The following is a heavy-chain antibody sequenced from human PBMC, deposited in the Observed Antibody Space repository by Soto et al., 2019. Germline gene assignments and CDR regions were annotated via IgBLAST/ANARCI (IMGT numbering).Heavy chain of an antibody. J-gene: IGHJ6*02. V-gene: IGHV3-7*01. CDR3: ARVYYDSSGPDGMDV. D-gene: IGHD3-22*01. CDR1: GFTFSSYW. CDR2: IKQDGSEK. Sequence: PGGSLRLSCAASGFTFSSYWMSWVRQAPGKGLEWVANIKQDGSEKYYVDSVKGRFTISRDNAKNSLYLQMNSLRAEDTAVYYCARVYYDSSGPDGMDVWGQGTTVTVSS.